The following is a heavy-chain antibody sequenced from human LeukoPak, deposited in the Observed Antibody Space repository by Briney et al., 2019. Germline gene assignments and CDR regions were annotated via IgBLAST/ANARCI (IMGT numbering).Heavy chain of an antibody. J-gene: IGHJ4*02. V-gene: IGHV4-34*01. CDR2: INHSGST. D-gene: IGHD3-10*01. CDR1: GGSFSGYY. CDR3: ARHYQGVLDY. Sequence: SETLSLTCAVYGGSFSGYYWSWIRQPPGKGLEWIGEINHSGSTNYNPSLKSRVTISVDTSKNQFSLKLSSVTAADTAVYYCARHYQGVLDYWGQGTLVTVSS.